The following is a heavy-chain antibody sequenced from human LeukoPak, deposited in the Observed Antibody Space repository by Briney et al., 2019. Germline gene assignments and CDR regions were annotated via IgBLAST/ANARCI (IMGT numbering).Heavy chain of an antibody. CDR3: ARDRCEGYCTSFDS. CDR1: GGSGNNYY. CDR2: INSSGIT. Sequence: SETLSLTCTVSGGSGNNYYWSWIREPAGKGVECIGRINSSGITNYNPSLKSRVSISVDKSKNQYSLKLTSVTAADTAVYYCARDRCEGYCTSFDSWGQGTLVTVSS. V-gene: IGHV4-4*07. D-gene: IGHD2-8*01. J-gene: IGHJ5*01.